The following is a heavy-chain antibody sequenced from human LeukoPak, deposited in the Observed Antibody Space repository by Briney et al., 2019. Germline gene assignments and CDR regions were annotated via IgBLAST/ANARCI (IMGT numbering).Heavy chain of an antibody. V-gene: IGHV7-4-1*02. D-gene: IGHD5-18*01. CDR3: ARDNRGLYSYGTPGY. CDR1: GYTFTSYA. CDR2: IDTKTGNP. J-gene: IGHJ4*02. Sequence: ASVKVSCKASGYTFTSYAMNWVRQAPGQGLEWMGWIDTKTGNPTYAQGFTGRFVFSLDTSVSTAYLQISSLKAEDTAVYYCARDNRGLYSYGTPGYWGQGTLVTVSS.